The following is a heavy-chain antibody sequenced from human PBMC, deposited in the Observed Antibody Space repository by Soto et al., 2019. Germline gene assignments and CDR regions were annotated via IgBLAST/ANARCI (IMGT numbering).Heavy chain of an antibody. J-gene: IGHJ5*02. CDR3: ARPSSTSDNWFYP. Sequence: ETLSLTCTVSCGSISSGSYYWGWIRQPPGKGLEWIGSIYYSGSTYYNPSLKSRVTISVDTSKNQFSLKLSSVTAADTAVYYCARPSSTSDNWFYPWGQGTLVTVSS. V-gene: IGHV4-39*01. CDR1: CGSISSGSYY. D-gene: IGHD2-2*01. CDR2: IYYSGST.